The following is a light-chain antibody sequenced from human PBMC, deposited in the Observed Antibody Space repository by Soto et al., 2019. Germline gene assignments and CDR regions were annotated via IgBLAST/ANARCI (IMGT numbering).Light chain of an antibody. Sequence: ETLMTQSPATLSVSPGERATLSCRASQSVGTNLAWFQQKPGQPPRLLIYGASTRATDTPAKFSGSGSGTEFTLPIRSLQSEDCAGYYCQQYSNWTRTFGQGTKLESK. CDR2: GAS. CDR3: QQYSNWTRT. J-gene: IGKJ2*01. CDR1: QSVGTN. V-gene: IGKV3-15*01.